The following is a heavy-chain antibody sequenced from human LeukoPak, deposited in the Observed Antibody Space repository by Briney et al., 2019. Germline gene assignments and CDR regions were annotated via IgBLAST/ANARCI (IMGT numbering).Heavy chain of an antibody. J-gene: IGHJ4*02. CDR1: GYSFTNSW. Sequence: GESLKISCKASGYSFTNSWIAWMRQMPGRGLEYMGIIFPGDSDTRYSPSFQGQVTISADKSISTAYLQWSSLKASDTAMYYCARRADGSTVVTPTPFDYWGQGTLVTVSS. D-gene: IGHD4-23*01. CDR2: IFPGDSDT. CDR3: ARRADGSTVVTPTPFDY. V-gene: IGHV5-51*01.